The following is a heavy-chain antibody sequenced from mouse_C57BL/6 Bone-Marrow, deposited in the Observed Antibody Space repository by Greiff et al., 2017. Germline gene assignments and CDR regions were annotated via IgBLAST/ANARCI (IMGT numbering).Heavy chain of an antibody. CDR2: IYPGDGDT. Sequence: VKLMESGPELVKPGASVKISCKASGYAFSSSWMNWVKQRPGKGLEWIGRIYPGDGDTNYNGKFKGKATLTADKSSSTAYMQLSSLTSEDSAVYFCARDLPYYFDYWGQGTTLTVSS. CDR3: ARDLPYYFDY. J-gene: IGHJ2*01. V-gene: IGHV1-82*01. CDR1: GYAFSSSW.